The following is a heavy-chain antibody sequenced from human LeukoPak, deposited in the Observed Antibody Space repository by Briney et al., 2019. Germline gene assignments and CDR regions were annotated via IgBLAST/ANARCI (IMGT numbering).Heavy chain of an antibody. D-gene: IGHD4-11*01. CDR3: ASHPSNVGSYYYYMDV. Sequence: ASVKVSCKASGYTFTGYYMHWVRQAPGQGLEWMGWINPNSGGTNYAQKFQGRVTMTRDTSISTAYMELSRLRSDDTAVYYCASHPSNVGSYYYYMDVWGKGTTVTVSS. V-gene: IGHV1-2*02. CDR1: GYTFTGYY. J-gene: IGHJ6*03. CDR2: INPNSGGT.